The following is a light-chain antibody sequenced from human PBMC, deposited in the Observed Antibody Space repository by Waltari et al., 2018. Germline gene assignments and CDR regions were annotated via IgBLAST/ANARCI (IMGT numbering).Light chain of an antibody. Sequence: DIKMTQSPSSLSASVGDRVTITCRASQGISNSLAWYQQKPGKAPKLLLYAASRLQSGVPSRFSGSGSGTDYTLTISSLQPEDFATYYCQQYYSTPSITFGQGTRLDIK. V-gene: IGKV1-NL1*01. J-gene: IGKJ5*01. CDR1: QGISNS. CDR2: AAS. CDR3: QQYYSTPSIT.